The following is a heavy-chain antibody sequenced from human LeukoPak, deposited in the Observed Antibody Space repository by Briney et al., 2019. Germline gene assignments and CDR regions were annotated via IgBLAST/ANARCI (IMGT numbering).Heavy chain of an antibody. Sequence: GGSLRLCCAASGCSGSSTYMTWVRQAPGKGLEWLSIIYSGGIAYYADSAKGRFTISRYTSKNTIYLQMTNLRAEDTAVYFCAREVREFWSGYWGWGQGTLVTVS. CDR2: IYSGGIA. J-gene: IGHJ4*02. V-gene: IGHV3-53*01. CDR1: GCSGSSTY. CDR3: AREVREFWSGYWG. D-gene: IGHD3-3*01.